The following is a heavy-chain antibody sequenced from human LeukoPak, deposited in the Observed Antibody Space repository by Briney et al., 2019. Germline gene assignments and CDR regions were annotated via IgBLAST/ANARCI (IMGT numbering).Heavy chain of an antibody. Sequence: PGGSLRLSCAASGFTFSSYGMPWVRQAPGKGLEWVAVIWYDGSNKYYADSVKGRFTISRDNSKNTLYLQMNSLRAEDTAVYYCARGMGDSSGYYPYGFDYWGQGTLVTVSS. CDR1: GFTFSSYG. CDR2: IWYDGSNK. D-gene: IGHD3-22*01. J-gene: IGHJ4*02. CDR3: ARGMGDSSGYYPYGFDY. V-gene: IGHV3-33*01.